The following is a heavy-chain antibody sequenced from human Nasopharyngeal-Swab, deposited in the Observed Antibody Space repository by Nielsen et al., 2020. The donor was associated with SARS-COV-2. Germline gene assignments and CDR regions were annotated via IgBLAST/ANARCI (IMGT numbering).Heavy chain of an antibody. CDR3: ARGGIGSFDS. V-gene: IGHV3-74*01. D-gene: IGHD3-16*01. Sequence: GESLKISCAASGFTFTDYWIHWVRQTPEKGLEWISRVHNDGSSTTYADSVKGRFTISRDNAKNTAYLQMNSLRAEDTALYYSARGGIGSFDSWGHGTLVTVSS. CDR1: GFTFTDYW. J-gene: IGHJ4*01. CDR2: VHNDGSST.